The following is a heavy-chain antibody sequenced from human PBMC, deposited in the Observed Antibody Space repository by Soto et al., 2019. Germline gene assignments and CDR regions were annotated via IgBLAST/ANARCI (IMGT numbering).Heavy chain of an antibody. CDR1: GGSINAFF. CDR2: IFYSGST. Sequence: SETLSLTCTVSGGSINAFFWTWVRQPPGKGLESIGYIFYSGSTNYNPSLKSRVTISLDTSKTQFSLDLTSVTAADTAVYYCATQTGLYYYGMDVWGQGTTVTVSS. J-gene: IGHJ6*02. V-gene: IGHV4-59*01. CDR3: ATQTGLYYYGMDV.